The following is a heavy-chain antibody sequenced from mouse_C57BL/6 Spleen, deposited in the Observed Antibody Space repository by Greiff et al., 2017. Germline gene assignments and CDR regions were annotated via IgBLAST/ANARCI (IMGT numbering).Heavy chain of an antibody. CDR3: ARKMGNAMDY. CDR1: GFTFSDYG. J-gene: IGHJ4*01. Sequence: EVKLVESGGGLVKPGGSLKLSCAASGFTFSDYGMHWVRQAPETGLEWVAYISSGSSTIYYADTVKGRFTISRDNAKNTLFLQMTSLRSEDTAMYYCARKMGNAMDYWGQGTSVTVSS. V-gene: IGHV5-17*01. D-gene: IGHD2-3*01. CDR2: ISSGSSTI.